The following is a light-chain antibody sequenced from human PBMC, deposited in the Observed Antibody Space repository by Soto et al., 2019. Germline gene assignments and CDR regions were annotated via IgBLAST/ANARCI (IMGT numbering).Light chain of an antibody. CDR1: SSDVGGYNY. Sequence: QSALTQPASVSGSPGQSITISCTGTSSDVGGYNYVSWYQQHPGKAPKLMIYDVSNRPSGVSNRFSGSKSGNTASLIISGLQAEDEADYYCSSYSSTNTHVFGTGTKVTVL. CDR2: DVS. V-gene: IGLV2-14*03. J-gene: IGLJ1*01. CDR3: SSYSSTNTHV.